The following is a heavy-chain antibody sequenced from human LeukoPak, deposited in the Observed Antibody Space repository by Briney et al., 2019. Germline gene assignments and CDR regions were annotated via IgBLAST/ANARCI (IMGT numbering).Heavy chain of an antibody. Sequence: GGSLRLSCAASGFTFSNYWMSWVRQAPGKGLEWVANIKQDGSEKYYVDSVKGRFIISRDNAKNSLDLQMNSLRAEDTAVYYCASQGGYRYYYYYYGMDVWGQGTTVTVSS. D-gene: IGHD5-18*01. J-gene: IGHJ6*02. CDR3: ASQGGYRYYYYYYGMDV. V-gene: IGHV3-7*03. CDR1: GFTFSNYW. CDR2: IKQDGSEK.